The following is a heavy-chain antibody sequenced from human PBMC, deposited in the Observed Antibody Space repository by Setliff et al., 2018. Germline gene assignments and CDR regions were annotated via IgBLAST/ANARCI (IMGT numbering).Heavy chain of an antibody. J-gene: IGHJ6*03. D-gene: IGHD3-3*01. Sequence: SETLSLTCTVSGDSISRAKYYWSWIRQSAGKGLECIGRIYTDGSTKYNPSLNSRVTLSVDTSKNQFSLRLSSVTAADTAVYFCARVTGFSYMDVWGKGTTVTVSS. CDR1: GDSISRAKYY. CDR3: ARVTGFSYMDV. CDR2: IYTDGST. V-gene: IGHV4-61*02.